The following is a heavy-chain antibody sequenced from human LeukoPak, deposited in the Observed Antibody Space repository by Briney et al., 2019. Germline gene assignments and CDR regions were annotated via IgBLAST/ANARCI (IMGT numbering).Heavy chain of an antibody. CDR3: ARVGDSSGWYSRGYFDY. V-gene: IGHV4-61*02. D-gene: IGHD6-19*01. CDR1: GGSISSGSYY. Sequence: SETLSLTCTVSGGSISSGSYYWSWIRQPAGKGLEWIGRIYTSGSTNYNPSLKSRVTISVDTSKNQFSLKLSSVTAADTAVYYCARVGDSSGWYSRGYFDYWGQGTLVTVSS. CDR2: IYTSGST. J-gene: IGHJ4*02.